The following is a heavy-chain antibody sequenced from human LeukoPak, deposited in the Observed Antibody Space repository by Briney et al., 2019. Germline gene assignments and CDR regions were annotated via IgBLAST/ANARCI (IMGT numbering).Heavy chain of an antibody. J-gene: IGHJ4*02. D-gene: IGHD6-6*01. Sequence: SETLSLTCTVSGGSISSYYWSWIRQPPGKGLEWIGYIYYSGSTNYNPSLKSRVTISVDTSKNQFSLKLSSVTAADTAVYYCARDPLSRSWGPDYFDYWGQGTLVTVSS. CDR3: ARDPLSRSWGPDYFDY. CDR1: GGSISSYY. CDR2: IYYSGST. V-gene: IGHV4-59*12.